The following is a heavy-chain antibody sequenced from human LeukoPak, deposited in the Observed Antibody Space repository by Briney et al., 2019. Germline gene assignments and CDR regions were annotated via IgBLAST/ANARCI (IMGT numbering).Heavy chain of an antibody. Sequence: PGGSLRLSXAASGFTFSSYSMRWVLRAPGRGREGVFAISDRGGSTYYADSLKSRFTISGDTSKNTLYLQMNSLRAEDTAVYYCAKVGYSSSWYYPPVYYFDNWGQGTLVTVSS. CDR2: ISDRGGST. J-gene: IGHJ4*02. CDR1: GFTFSSYS. D-gene: IGHD6-13*01. V-gene: IGHV3-23*01. CDR3: AKVGYSSSWYYPPVYYFDN.